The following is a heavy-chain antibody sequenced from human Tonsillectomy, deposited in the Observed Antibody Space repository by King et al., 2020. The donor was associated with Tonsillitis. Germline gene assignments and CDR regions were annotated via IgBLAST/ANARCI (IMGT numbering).Heavy chain of an antibody. Sequence: VQLVESGGGLVQPGGSLRLSCAASGFTFSDHYMDWVRQAPGKGLEWVGRTRSKADSYTTEYAASVKGRFTISRDDSKNSLYLQMNSLKTEDPAVYYGAREEPSRYYYYYMDVWGKGTTVTVSS. CDR1: GFTFSDHY. CDR3: AREEPSRYYYYYMDV. D-gene: IGHD1-14*01. V-gene: IGHV3-72*01. CDR2: TRSKADSYTT. J-gene: IGHJ6*03.